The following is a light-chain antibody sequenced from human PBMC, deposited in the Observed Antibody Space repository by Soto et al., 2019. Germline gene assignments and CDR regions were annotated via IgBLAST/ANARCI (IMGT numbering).Light chain of an antibody. J-gene: IGLJ1*01. CDR3: CSYAGGSYV. Sequence: QSALTQPRSVSGSPGQSVAISCTGTSSDVGGYNYVSWYQQHPGKAPKLMIYDVSKRPSGVPDRFSGSKSGNTASLTISGLQDEDEADYYCCSYAGGSYVFGTGTKLTVL. V-gene: IGLV2-11*01. CDR1: SSDVGGYNY. CDR2: DVS.